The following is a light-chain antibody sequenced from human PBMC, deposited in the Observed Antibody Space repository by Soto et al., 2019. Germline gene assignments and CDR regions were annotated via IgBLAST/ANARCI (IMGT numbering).Light chain of an antibody. J-gene: IGKJ1*01. V-gene: IGKV1-5*03. CDR2: KAS. CDR3: QQYNSYSPLT. Sequence: DIQMTQSPSTLSASVGDRVTITCRASQSISSWLAWYQQKPGKAPKPLMYKASSLETGVPSRFSGSASGTEFTLTISSLQPDDFATYHCQQYNSYSPLTFGQGTKVEIK. CDR1: QSISSW.